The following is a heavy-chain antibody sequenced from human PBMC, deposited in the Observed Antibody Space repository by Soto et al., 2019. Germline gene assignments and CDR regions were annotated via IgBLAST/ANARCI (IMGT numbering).Heavy chain of an antibody. D-gene: IGHD3-3*01. CDR1: GYTFTSYY. Sequence: ASVKVSCKASGYTFTSYYMHLVRQAPGQGLEWMGIINPSGGSTSYAQKFQGRVTMTRDTSTSTVYMELSSLRSEDTAVYYCATKSYYDFWRGYYYYGMDVWGQGTTVTVSS. J-gene: IGHJ6*02. V-gene: IGHV1-46*01. CDR2: INPSGGST. CDR3: ATKSYYDFWRGYYYYGMDV.